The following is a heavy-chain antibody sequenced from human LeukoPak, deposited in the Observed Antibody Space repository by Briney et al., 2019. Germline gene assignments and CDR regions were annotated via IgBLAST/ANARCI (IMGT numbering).Heavy chain of an antibody. V-gene: IGHV3-48*01. CDR1: GFTFSSYS. CDR2: ISSSSSTI. J-gene: IGHJ5*02. Sequence: GGSLRLSCAASGFTFSSYSMNWVRQAPGKGLEWVSYISSSSSTIYYADSVKGRFTISRDNAKNSLYLQMNSLRAEDTAVYYCARITSSWYGQGDNWFDPWGQGTLVTVSS. D-gene: IGHD6-13*01. CDR3: ARITSSWYGQGDNWFDP.